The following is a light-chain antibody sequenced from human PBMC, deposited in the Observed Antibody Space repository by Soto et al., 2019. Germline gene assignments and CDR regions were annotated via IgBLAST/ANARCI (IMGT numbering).Light chain of an antibody. Sequence: EIVLTQSPGTLSLSPGERATLSCRASQSVSYSYLAWYQQKPGQAPRLLIYGASSRATGIPDRFSGSGSGTDFTLTISRLEPEDFAVYYCQQYGSSPITFGPVTKVDIK. CDR1: QSVSYSY. V-gene: IGKV3-20*01. J-gene: IGKJ3*01. CDR3: QQYGSSPIT. CDR2: GAS.